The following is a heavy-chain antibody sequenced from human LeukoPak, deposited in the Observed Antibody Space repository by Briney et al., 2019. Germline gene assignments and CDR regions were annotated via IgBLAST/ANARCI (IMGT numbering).Heavy chain of an antibody. Sequence: SETLSLTCAVYGGSISSYYWSWIRQPPGKGLEWIGYIYYSGSTNYNPSLKSRVTISVDTSKNQFSLKLSSVTAADTAVYYCARMGLYRSGYEFGAYYYYYGMDVWGQGTTVTVSS. CDR2: IYYSGST. V-gene: IGHV4-59*12. D-gene: IGHD5-12*01. CDR3: ARMGLYRSGYEFGAYYYYYGMDV. J-gene: IGHJ6*02. CDR1: GGSISSYY.